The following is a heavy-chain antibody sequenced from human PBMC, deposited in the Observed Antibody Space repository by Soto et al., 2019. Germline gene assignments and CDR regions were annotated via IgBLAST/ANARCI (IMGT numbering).Heavy chain of an antibody. CDR1: GGSFSGYY. CDR3: ATCPPEGRTATSRGDDAFDF. V-gene: IGHV4-34*02. J-gene: IGHJ3*01. D-gene: IGHD3-10*01. Sequence: QLHLEHRGAGLLKPSETLSLTCDVYGGSFSGYYWSWIRQAPGKGLEWIVEINHSGSPNYNPSLQSRVSVSVDTSNTHFSRQLSSVTAADSAMYSCATCPPEGRTATSRGDDAFDFWGQGTLVTVSS. CDR2: INHSGSP.